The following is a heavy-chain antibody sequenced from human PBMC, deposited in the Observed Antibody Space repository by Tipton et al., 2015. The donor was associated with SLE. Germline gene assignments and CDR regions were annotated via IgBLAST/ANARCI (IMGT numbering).Heavy chain of an antibody. D-gene: IGHD4-17*01. CDR3: ARGLFSDYGIDS. V-gene: IGHV3-74*01. J-gene: IGHJ4*02. CDR1: GFTFCNFW. CDR2: IYTDGSRI. Sequence: SLRLSCAASGFTFCNFWLHWVRQAPGKGRVWVSRIYTDGSRIHYADSVKGRFTISRDNAKNTLYLEMNSLRAEDTAVYYCARGLFSDYGIDSWGQGTLVTVSS.